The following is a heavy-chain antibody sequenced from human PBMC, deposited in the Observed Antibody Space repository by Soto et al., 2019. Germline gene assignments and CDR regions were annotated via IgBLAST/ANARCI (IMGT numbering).Heavy chain of an antibody. V-gene: IGHV4-59*01. CDR2: IYYSGST. J-gene: IGHJ5*02. CDR3: ARVGPSGGSGVCYGCNWFDP. CDR1: GGSISSYY. Sequence: KQSQTSLTCTVSGGSISSYYWSWIRQPPGKGLEWIGYIYYSGSTNYNPSLKSRVTISVDTSKNQFSLKLSSVTAADTAVYYCARVGPSGGSGVCYGCNWFDPWGQGTLVTVSS. D-gene: IGHD2-8*01.